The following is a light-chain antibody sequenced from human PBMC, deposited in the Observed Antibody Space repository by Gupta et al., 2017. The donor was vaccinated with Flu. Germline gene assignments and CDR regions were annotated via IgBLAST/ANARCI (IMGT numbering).Light chain of an antibody. CDR3: QAWDSSAAV. CDR1: KLGDQY. Sequence: SPGQTASITCSGDKLGDQYTCWYQQKPGQSPVLVIYHDTKRPSGIPERFSGSNSGNTATLTISGTQAMDEADYYCQAWDSSAAVFGPGTKVT. CDR2: HDT. J-gene: IGLJ1*01. V-gene: IGLV3-1*01.